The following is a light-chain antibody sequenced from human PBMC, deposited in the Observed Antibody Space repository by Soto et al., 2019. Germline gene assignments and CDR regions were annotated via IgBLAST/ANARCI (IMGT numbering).Light chain of an antibody. V-gene: IGKV1-5*01. CDR1: QSISLW. J-gene: IGKJ1*01. CDR3: QQYQNYWT. CDR2: DAS. Sequence: SPSTLSACIGDSVTVTCRASQSISLWLAWYQQKPGKAPKLLIYDASTLESGVPSRFSGSGSGTEFTLTIRSLQPDDFATHYCQQYQNYWTFGQGTKVDI.